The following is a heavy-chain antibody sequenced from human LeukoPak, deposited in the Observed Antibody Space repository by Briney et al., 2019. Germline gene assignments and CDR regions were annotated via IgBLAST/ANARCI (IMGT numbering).Heavy chain of an antibody. CDR3: ARDPCGGDCQDAFDI. J-gene: IGHJ3*02. D-gene: IGHD2-21*02. CDR1: GGSISSYY. Sequence: SETLSLTCTVSGGSISSYYWSWIRQPPGKGLEWIGYIYYSGYTNYDPSLKSRVTISVDTSKNQFSLKLSSVTAADTAVYYCARDPCGGDCQDAFDIWGQGTMVTVSS. CDR2: IYYSGYT. V-gene: IGHV4-59*12.